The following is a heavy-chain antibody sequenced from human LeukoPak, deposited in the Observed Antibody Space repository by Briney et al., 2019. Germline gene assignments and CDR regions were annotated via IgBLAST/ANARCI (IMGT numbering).Heavy chain of an antibody. D-gene: IGHD6-13*01. J-gene: IGHJ5*02. CDR2: INPNSGGT. CDR1: GYTFTGYY. Sequence: SVKVSCKASGYTFTGYYMHWVRQAPGQGLEWMGWINPNSGGTNYAQKFQGRVTMTRDTSISTAYMELSRLRSDDTAVYYCARDRGAAAGVAGWFDPWGQGTLVTVSS. V-gene: IGHV1-2*02. CDR3: ARDRGAAAGVAGWFDP.